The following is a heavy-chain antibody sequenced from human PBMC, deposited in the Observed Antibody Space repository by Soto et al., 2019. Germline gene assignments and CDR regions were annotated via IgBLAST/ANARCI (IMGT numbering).Heavy chain of an antibody. CDR3: ARGHLAVVPVASWYFYMDV. V-gene: IGHV1-3*01. CDR1: GYTFTNYG. D-gene: IGHD2-2*01. CDR2: INAGNGNT. Sequence: GASVKVSCKASGYTFTNYGVHWVRQAPGQRLEWMGWINAGNGNTRYSQKFQGRVTITRDTSARTAYMELSSLRSEDTAVYYCARGHLAVVPVASWYFYMDVWGKGTTVTVSS. J-gene: IGHJ6*03.